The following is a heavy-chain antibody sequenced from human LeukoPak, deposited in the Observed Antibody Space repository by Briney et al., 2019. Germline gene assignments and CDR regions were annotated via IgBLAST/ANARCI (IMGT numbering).Heavy chain of an antibody. J-gene: IGHJ5*02. V-gene: IGHV1-8*01. CDR3: ARRFGAVALVRWYNWFDP. Sequence: ASVKVSCKASGYTFTSYDINWVRQATGQGLEWMGWMNPNSGNTGYAQKFQGRVTMTRNTSISTAYMELSSLRSDDTAVYYCARRFGAVALVRWYNWFDPWGQGTLVTVSS. D-gene: IGHD6-19*01. CDR2: MNPNSGNT. CDR1: GYTFTSYD.